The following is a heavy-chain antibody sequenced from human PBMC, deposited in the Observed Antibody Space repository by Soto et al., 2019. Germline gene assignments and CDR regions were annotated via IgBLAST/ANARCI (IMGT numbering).Heavy chain of an antibody. CDR1: GGSISSGGYY. Sequence: PSETLSLTCTVSGGSISSGGYYWSWIRQHPGKGLEWIGYIYYSGSTYYNPSLKSRVTISVDTSKNQFSLKLSSVTAADTAVYYCASLGGLRIIDYWGQGTLVTVSS. V-gene: IGHV4-31*03. CDR3: ASLGGLRIIDY. D-gene: IGHD5-12*01. J-gene: IGHJ4*02. CDR2: IYYSGST.